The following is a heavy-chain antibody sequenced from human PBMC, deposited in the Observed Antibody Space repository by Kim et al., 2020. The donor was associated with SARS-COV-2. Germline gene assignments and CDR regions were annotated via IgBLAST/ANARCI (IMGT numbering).Heavy chain of an antibody. CDR1: GGSFSAYY. D-gene: IGHD5-12*01. J-gene: IGHJ6*01. Sequence: SETLSLTCAVYGGSFSAYYWSWICQPPGKGLEWIGEINHSGSTNYNPSLNSRVTISVDTSKHQFSLKLSSVTAADTAVYYCARGATGSTFYYYYYAMDV. CDR3: ARGATGSTFYYYYYAMDV. CDR2: INHSGST. V-gene: IGHV4-34*01.